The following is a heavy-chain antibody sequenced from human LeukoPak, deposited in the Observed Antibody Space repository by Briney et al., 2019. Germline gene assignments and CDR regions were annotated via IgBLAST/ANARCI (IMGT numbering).Heavy chain of an antibody. Sequence: SETLSLTCTVFGDSIGTFYWRWIRQSAGKGLEWIGRFYTSGSANYNASLKSRATMSVDTSKNQFFLKLISVTAADTAVYYCTRGYRGLPDFEYWGQGILVTVSS. CDR1: GDSIGTFY. CDR2: FYTSGSA. CDR3: TRGYRGLPDFEY. D-gene: IGHD1-26*01. J-gene: IGHJ4*02. V-gene: IGHV4-4*07.